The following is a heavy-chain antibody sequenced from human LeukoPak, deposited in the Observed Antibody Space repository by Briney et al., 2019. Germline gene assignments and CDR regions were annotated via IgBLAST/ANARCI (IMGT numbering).Heavy chain of an antibody. Sequence: ASVKVSCKASAYTFTGYYMHWVRQAPGQGLEWMGWIYPNSGGTNYAQKFQGRVTMTRDTSISTAYMELSRLRSDDTAVYYCATLAAAGTSRDYWGQGTLVTVSS. V-gene: IGHV1-2*02. D-gene: IGHD6-13*01. CDR1: AYTFTGYY. CDR2: IYPNSGGT. J-gene: IGHJ4*02. CDR3: ATLAAAGTSRDY.